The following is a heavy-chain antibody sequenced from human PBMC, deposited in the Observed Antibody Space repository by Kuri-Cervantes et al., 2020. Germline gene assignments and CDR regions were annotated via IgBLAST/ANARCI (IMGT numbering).Heavy chain of an antibody. J-gene: IGHJ4*02. CDR1: GYTFTNYY. D-gene: IGHD4-11*01. CDR3: ARALDYTSPRADLDY. V-gene: IGHV1-46*01. CDR2: INPSGGST. Sequence: ASVKVSCKAFGYTFTNYYMHWVRQAPGQGLEWMGIINPSGGSTSYAQKFQGRVTMTRDTSTSTVYMDLSSLRSEDTAVYYCARALDYTSPRADLDYWGQGTLVTVSS.